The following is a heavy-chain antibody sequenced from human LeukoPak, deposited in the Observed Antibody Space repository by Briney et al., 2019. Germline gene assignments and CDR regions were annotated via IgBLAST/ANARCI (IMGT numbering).Heavy chain of an antibody. J-gene: IGHJ3*02. CDR3: ARSLKVSAALDVFDI. CDR2: ISRSGGSI. D-gene: IGHD2-2*01. Sequence: GGSLRLSCAASEFTFSSHSMNWVRQAPGKGLEWVSSISRSGGSIYYADSLKGRFTISRDNAKNSLYLQMNSLRAGDTAVYFCARSLKVSAALDVFDIWGQGTMVTVSS. V-gene: IGHV3-21*01. CDR1: EFTFSSHS.